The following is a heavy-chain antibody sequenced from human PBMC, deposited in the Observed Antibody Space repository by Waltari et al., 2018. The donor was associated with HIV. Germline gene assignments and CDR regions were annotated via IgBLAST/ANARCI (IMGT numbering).Heavy chain of an antibody. CDR3: ARAAYYYDSTGYYDGAFYFDY. CDR1: GFTSSSYA. Sequence: GGGLVQPGGSLRLSCVVSGFTSSSYAMSWVRQSPGKGLEWVSGITGSGDRTYYADSVKGRLTISRDNSKNTLYLQMNSLRAEDTAVYSCARAAYYYDSTGYYDGAFYFDYWGQGTLVTVSS. CDR2: ITGSGDRT. D-gene: IGHD3-22*01. J-gene: IGHJ4*02. V-gene: IGHV3-23*01.